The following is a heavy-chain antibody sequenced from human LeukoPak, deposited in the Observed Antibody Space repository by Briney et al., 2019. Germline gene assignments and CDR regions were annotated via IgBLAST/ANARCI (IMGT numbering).Heavy chain of an antibody. D-gene: IGHD1-26*01. CDR2: INQDGSEK. CDR1: GFIFRNYA. J-gene: IGHJ4*02. CDR3: ARDIVGPTD. Sequence: GASLRLSCAASGFIFRNYAMSWVRQAPGKGLEWVANINQDGSEKYFVASVKGRFTISRDNAKNSLYLQMNNVRAEDTAVYYCARDIVGPTDWGQGTLVTVSS. V-gene: IGHV3-7*01.